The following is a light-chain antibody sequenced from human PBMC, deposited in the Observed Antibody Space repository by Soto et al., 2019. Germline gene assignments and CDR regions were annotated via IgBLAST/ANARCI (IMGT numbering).Light chain of an antibody. CDR1: SSDVGGYKY. J-gene: IGLJ1*01. Sequence: QSALTQPASVSGSPGQSITISCTGTSSDVGGYKYVSWFQQHPGKAPKLMIYEVNNRPSGVSNRFSGSKSGNTASLTISGLQAEDESDYFCSSYSRSTTSYVFGTGPKLTVL. CDR2: EVN. CDR3: SSYSRSTTSYV. V-gene: IGLV2-14*01.